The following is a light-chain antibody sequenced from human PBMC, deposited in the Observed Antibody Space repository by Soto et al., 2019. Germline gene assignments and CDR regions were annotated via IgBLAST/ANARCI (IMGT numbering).Light chain of an antibody. CDR2: GAS. Sequence: EIVMTHSPATLSVSPWETATLSCRASQGVSSNLAWYQQKPGQAPRLLIYGASSRATGIPDRFSGSGSGTEFTLTISSLQPDDFATYYCQHYNSYSEAFGQGTKVDIK. CDR1: QGVSSN. V-gene: IGKV3D-15*01. J-gene: IGKJ1*01. CDR3: QHYNSYSEA.